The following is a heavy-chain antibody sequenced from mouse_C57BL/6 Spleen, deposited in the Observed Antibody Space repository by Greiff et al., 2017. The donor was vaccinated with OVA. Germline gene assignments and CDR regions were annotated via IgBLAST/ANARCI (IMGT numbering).Heavy chain of an antibody. CDR2: ISYDGSN. CDR1: GYSITSGYY. V-gene: IGHV3-6*01. Sequence: EVQVVESGPGLVKPSQSLSLTCSVTGYSITSGYYWNWIRQFPGNKLEWMGYISYDGSNNYNPSLKNRISITRDTSKNQFFLKLNSVTTEDTATYYCAREGTYGLFAYWGQGTLVTVSA. J-gene: IGHJ3*01. D-gene: IGHD1-1*01. CDR3: AREGTYGLFAY.